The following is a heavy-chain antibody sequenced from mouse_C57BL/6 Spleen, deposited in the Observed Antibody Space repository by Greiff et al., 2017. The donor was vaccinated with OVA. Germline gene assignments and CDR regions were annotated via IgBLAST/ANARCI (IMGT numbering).Heavy chain of an antibody. V-gene: IGHV5-4*03. CDR1: GFTFSSYA. CDR2: ISDGGSYT. Sequence: EVKLMESGGGLVKPGGSLKLSCAASGFTFSSYAMSWVRQTPEKRLEWVATISDGGSYTYYPDNVKGRFTISRDNAKNNLYLQMSHLKSEDTAMYYCARNFHYYGSSYEDYFDYWGQGTTLTVSS. D-gene: IGHD1-1*01. CDR3: ARNFHYYGSSYEDYFDY. J-gene: IGHJ2*01.